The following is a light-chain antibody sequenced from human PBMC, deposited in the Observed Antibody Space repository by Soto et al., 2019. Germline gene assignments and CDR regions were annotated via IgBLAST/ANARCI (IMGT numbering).Light chain of an antibody. CDR2: AAS. V-gene: IGKV1-39*01. Sequence: DIQMTQSPSSLSASVRDRVTITCRASQSLSSYLNWYQQKPGKAPKLLIYAASSLQSGVPSRFSASGSGTDFPLTDSSLQPEDFATYFCQQSYSTPRTFGQGTKVAVK. CDR3: QQSYSTPRT. J-gene: IGKJ1*01. CDR1: QSLSSY.